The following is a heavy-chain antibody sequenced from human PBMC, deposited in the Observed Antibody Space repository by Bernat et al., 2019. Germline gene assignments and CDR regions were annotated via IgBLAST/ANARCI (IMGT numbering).Heavy chain of an antibody. CDR3: ARGYLDSSGYLITN. CDR2: IYYSGST. Sequence: QVQLQESGPGLVKPSETLSLTCTVSGGSISSGGYYSSWIRQHPGKGLEWIGYIYYSGSTYYNPSLKSRLTISIDTSENQFYLKLSSVTAADTAVYYCARGYLDSSGYLITNWGQGTLVTVSS. J-gene: IGHJ4*02. CDR1: GGSISSGGYY. V-gene: IGHV4-31*03. D-gene: IGHD3-22*01.